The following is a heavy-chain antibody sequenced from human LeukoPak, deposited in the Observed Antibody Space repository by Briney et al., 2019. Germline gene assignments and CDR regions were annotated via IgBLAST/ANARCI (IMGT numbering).Heavy chain of an antibody. J-gene: IGHJ6*03. V-gene: IGHV4-38-2*02. CDR2: IYHSGST. CDR3: AQRSSGWDYYYYYMDV. Sequence: PSETLSLTCTVSGYSISSGYYWGWIRQPPGKGLEWIGSIYHSGSTYYNPSLKSRVTISVDTSKNQFSLKLSSVTAADTAVYYCAQRSSGWDYYYYYMDVWGKGTTVTVSS. D-gene: IGHD6-19*01. CDR1: GYSISSGYY.